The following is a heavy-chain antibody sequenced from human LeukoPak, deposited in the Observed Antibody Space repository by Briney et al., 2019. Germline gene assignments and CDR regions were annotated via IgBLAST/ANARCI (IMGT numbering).Heavy chain of an antibody. V-gene: IGHV5-51*01. CDR3: ARGSVGWIAAAGTGNNWFDP. J-gene: IGHJ5*02. D-gene: IGHD6-13*01. CDR1: GYIFTNYW. Sequence: GESLKISCTGSGYIFTNYWIGWVRQMPGKGLEWMGIIYTGDSDVTYSPSLQGQVTISADKSISTAYLQWSSLKASDTAMYYCARGSVGWIAAAGTGNNWFDPWGQGTLVTVSS. CDR2: IYTGDSDV.